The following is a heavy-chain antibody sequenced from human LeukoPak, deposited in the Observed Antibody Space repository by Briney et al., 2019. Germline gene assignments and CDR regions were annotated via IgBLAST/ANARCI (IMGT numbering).Heavy chain of an antibody. Sequence: GGSLRLSCAASGFTFSSYSMNWVRQAPGKGLEWVSSISSSSSDIYYADSVKGRFTISRDNAKNSLYLQMNSLRAEDTAVYYCARVGTRRDCSGGSCYYAYWGQGALVTVSS. V-gene: IGHV3-21*01. CDR3: ARVGTRRDCSGGSCYYAY. CDR1: GFTFSSYS. CDR2: ISSSSSDI. D-gene: IGHD2-15*01. J-gene: IGHJ4*02.